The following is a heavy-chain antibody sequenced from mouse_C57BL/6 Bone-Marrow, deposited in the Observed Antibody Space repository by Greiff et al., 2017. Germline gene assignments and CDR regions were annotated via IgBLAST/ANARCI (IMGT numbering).Heavy chain of an antibody. CDR1: GFNIKNTY. D-gene: IGHD2-3*01. CDR2: IDPANGNT. CDR3: AEERLLRSPCWLR. J-gene: IGHJ3*01. Sequence: EVQLQESVAELVRPGASVKLSCTASGFNIKNTYMHWVKQRPEQGLEWIGRIDPANGNTKYAPKFQGKATITADTSSNTAYLQLSSLTSEDTAIYYCAEERLLRSPCWLRWGQGTLVTVSA. V-gene: IGHV14-3*01.